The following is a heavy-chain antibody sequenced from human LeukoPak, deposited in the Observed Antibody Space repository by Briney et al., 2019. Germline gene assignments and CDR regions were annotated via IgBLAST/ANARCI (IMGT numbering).Heavy chain of an antibody. J-gene: IGHJ4*02. V-gene: IGHV4-31*03. D-gene: IGHD4-17*01. CDR1: GGSISRGGYY. CDR3: AREGDYGDYLSL. CDR2: IYYSGST. Sequence: KASETLSLTCTVSGGSISRGGYYWRWIRQHPGKGLEWIGYIYYSGSTYYNPSLKSRVTISVDTSKNQFPLKLSSVTAADTAVYYCAREGDYGDYLSLWGQGTLVTVSS.